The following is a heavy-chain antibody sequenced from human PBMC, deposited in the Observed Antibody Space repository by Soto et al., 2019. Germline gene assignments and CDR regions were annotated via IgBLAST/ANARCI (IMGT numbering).Heavy chain of an antibody. J-gene: IGHJ6*02. Sequence: SETLSLTCTVSGGSISSYYWSWIRQPPGKGLEWIGYIYYSGSTNYNPSLKSRVTISVDTSKNQFSLKLTSVTAADTAVYYCARHPYSNYGTYYYGMDVWGQGTTVTVSS. D-gene: IGHD4-4*01. V-gene: IGHV4-59*08. CDR1: GGSISSYY. CDR2: IYYSGST. CDR3: ARHPYSNYGTYYYGMDV.